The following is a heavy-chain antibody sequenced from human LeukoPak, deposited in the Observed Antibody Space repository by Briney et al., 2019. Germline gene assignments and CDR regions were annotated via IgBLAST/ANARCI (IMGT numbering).Heavy chain of an antibody. J-gene: IGHJ4*02. Sequence: QPGRSLRLSCAASGFTFDDYAMHWVRQAPGKGLEWVSGISWNSGSIGYADSVKGRFTMSRDNAKNTLYLQMNSLRPEDTAVYYCARITNRDYFDQWGQGTLVTVSS. CDR1: GFTFDDYA. V-gene: IGHV3-9*01. CDR2: ISWNSGSI. D-gene: IGHD1-14*01. CDR3: ARITNRDYFDQ.